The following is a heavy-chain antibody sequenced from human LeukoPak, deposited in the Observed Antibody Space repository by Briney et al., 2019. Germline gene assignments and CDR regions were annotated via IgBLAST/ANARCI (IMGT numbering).Heavy chain of an antibody. Sequence: GGSLRLPCAASGFTFSSYAMHWVRQAPGKGLEYVSAISSNGGSTDYANSVKGRFTMSRDNSKNTLYLQMGSLRVEDMAVYYCARRSIAVAGLVDYWGQGTLVTVSS. CDR3: ARRSIAVAGLVDY. D-gene: IGHD6-19*01. V-gene: IGHV3-64*01. CDR1: GFTFSSYA. J-gene: IGHJ4*02. CDR2: ISSNGGST.